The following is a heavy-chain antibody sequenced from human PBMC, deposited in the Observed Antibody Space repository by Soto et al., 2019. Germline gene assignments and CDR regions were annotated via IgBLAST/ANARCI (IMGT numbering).Heavy chain of an antibody. CDR3: ARGGGPFINSVTNPFDY. J-gene: IGHJ4*02. CDR2: IYADGTT. D-gene: IGHD4-17*01. V-gene: IGHV3-53*04. CDR1: GFSVSNNY. Sequence: EVPLVESGGGLVQPGGSLRLSCVVSGFSVSNNYMSWVRQAPGMRLDWVSVIYADGTTYYVDSVKGRFTISRHNSRNTLYLQMDSLRTEDTAVYYCARGGGPFINSVTNPFDYWGQRTLVTVSS.